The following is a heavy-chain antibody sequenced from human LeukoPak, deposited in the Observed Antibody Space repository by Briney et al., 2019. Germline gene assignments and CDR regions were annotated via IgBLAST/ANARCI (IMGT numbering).Heavy chain of an antibody. CDR3: ARGGQWLSNRHYYYMDV. CDR2: ISGGGART. CDR1: GFYFVSYA. V-gene: IGHV3-23*01. D-gene: IGHD3-22*01. J-gene: IGHJ6*03. Sequence: GGSLRLSCAGSGFYFVSYAMTWVRQAPGKGLEWVSAISGGGARTFYADSVKGRFTISRDNSKNTLYLQMDSLRAEDTAVYSCARGGQWLSNRHYYYMDVWGKGTTVTVSS.